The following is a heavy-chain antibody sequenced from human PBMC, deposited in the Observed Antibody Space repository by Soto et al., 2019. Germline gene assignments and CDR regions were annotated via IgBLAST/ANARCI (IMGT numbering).Heavy chain of an antibody. CDR3: GRGRSGELVVFY. Sequence: QVQLVQAGAEVKRSGASVKVSCKASGYTFTGYYILWVRQAPGEGLTWMGEISPNSGGTKYEEKFQGRVTMTRDTSITTDYKEVSNLIRDVSAVYYCGRGRSGELVVFYWGQGTLVTVYS. J-gene: IGHJ4*02. V-gene: IGHV1-2*02. D-gene: IGHD1-7*01. CDR2: ISPNSGGT. CDR1: GYTFTGYY.